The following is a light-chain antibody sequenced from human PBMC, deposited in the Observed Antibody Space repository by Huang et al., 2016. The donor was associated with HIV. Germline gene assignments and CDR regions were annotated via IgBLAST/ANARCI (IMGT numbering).Light chain of an antibody. J-gene: IGKJ1*01. CDR1: QSVDNN. Sequence: EIVMTQSPVTLSVSPGDRATLSCRASQSVDNNLAWYQQKPGQAPRRLIYGASKRATGIPARFSGSGSGTEFTLTISSLQSEDFALYYCQQYNNWPPWAFGQGTKVEIK. V-gene: IGKV3-15*01. CDR2: GAS. CDR3: QQYNNWPPWA.